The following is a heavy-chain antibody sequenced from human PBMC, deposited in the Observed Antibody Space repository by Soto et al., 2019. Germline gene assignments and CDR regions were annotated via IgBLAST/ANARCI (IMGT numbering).Heavy chain of an antibody. J-gene: IGHJ6*02. D-gene: IGHD3-3*01. V-gene: IGHV1-69*13. Sequence: GASVKVPCKASGGTFSSYAISWVRQAPGQGLEWMGGIIPIFGTANYAQKFQGRVTITADESTSTAYMELSSLRSEDTAVYYCARGDFWSGYTWYYYYGMDVWGQGTTVTVSS. CDR3: ARGDFWSGYTWYYYYGMDV. CDR2: IIPIFGTA. CDR1: GGTFSSYA.